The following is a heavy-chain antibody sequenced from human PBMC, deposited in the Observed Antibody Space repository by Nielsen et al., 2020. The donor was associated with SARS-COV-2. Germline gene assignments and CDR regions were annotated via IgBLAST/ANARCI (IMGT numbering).Heavy chain of an antibody. CDR3: ARANGGSYYGALDY. Sequence: GGSLRLSCAASGFMVSDSYMSWIRQTPGKGLEWISYISSSGSYTNYADSVKGRFTISRDNDKNSLYLQMNSLRAEDTAVYYCARANGGSYYGALDYWGQGTLVTVSS. J-gene: IGHJ4*02. CDR1: GFMVSDSY. V-gene: IGHV3-11*06. CDR2: ISSSGSYT. D-gene: IGHD1-26*01.